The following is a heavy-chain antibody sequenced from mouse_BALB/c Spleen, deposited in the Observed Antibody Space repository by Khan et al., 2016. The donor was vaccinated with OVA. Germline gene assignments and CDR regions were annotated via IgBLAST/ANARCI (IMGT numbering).Heavy chain of an antibody. J-gene: IGHJ4*01. D-gene: IGHD2-10*01. Sequence: VQLQESGPGLVAPSQSLSITCTISGFSLTNYGVHWVRQPPGKGLEWLVVIWSDGSTTYNSALNSRLTITKDNSKSQVFLKMNSLQTDDTAIYFCARQPYYHYNVMDYWGQGISVTVSS. CDR1: GFSLTNYG. V-gene: IGHV2-6-1*01. CDR3: ARQPYYHYNVMDY. CDR2: IWSDGST.